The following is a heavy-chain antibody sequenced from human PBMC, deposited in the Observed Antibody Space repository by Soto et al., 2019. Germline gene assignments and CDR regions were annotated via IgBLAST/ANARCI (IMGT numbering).Heavy chain of an antibody. CDR2: INHSGST. V-gene: IGHV4-34*01. D-gene: IGHD5-18*01. J-gene: IGHJ6*02. Sequence: PSETLSLTCAVYGGSFSGYYWSWIRQPPGKGLEWIGEINHSGSTNYNPSLKSRVTISVDTSKNQFSLKLSSVTAADTAVYYCARGVGYIYGFVENGRGMDVWGQGNTVTVSS. CDR1: GGSFSGYY. CDR3: ARGVGYIYGFVENGRGMDV.